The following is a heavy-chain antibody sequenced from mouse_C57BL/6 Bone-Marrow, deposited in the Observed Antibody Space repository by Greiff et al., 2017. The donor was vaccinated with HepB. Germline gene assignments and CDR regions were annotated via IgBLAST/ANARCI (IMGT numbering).Heavy chain of an antibody. J-gene: IGHJ2*01. CDR3: ARGLGPYFDY. CDR1: GYSITSGYY. D-gene: IGHD3-3*01. CDR2: ISYDGSN. V-gene: IGHV3-6*01. Sequence: EVKLQESGPGLVKPSQSPSLTCSVTGYSITSGYYWNWIRQFPGNKLEWMGYISYDGSNNYNPSLKNRISITRDTSKNQFFLKLNSVTTEDTATYYCARGLGPYFDYWGQGTTLTVSS.